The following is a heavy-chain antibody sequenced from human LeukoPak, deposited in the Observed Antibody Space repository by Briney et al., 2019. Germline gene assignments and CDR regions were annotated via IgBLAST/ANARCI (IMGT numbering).Heavy chain of an antibody. V-gene: IGHV3-74*01. Sequence: PGGSLRLSCAASGFTFSNYWMYWVRQAPGKGLVWVSRINSDGSITNYAASVKGRFTISRDDATNTVYLQMNSLGAEDTAVYYCTRRSDVQVFDIWGQGTMVTVSS. D-gene: IGHD2-21*02. CDR1: GFTFSNYW. J-gene: IGHJ3*02. CDR3: TRRSDVQVFDI. CDR2: INSDGSIT.